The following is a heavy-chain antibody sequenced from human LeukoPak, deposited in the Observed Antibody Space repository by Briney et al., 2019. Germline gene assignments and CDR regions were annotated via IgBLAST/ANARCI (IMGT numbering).Heavy chain of an antibody. CDR1: GFTFSTYW. V-gene: IGHV3-7*01. CDR2: IQQDGIKK. CDR3: AREDDWNYEDY. Sequence: GGSLRLSCAASGFTFSTYWMSWVRQAPGKGLEWVANIQQDGIKKYYVNSVKGRFTISRDNAKNSLYLQMNSLRAEDTAIYYCAREDDWNYEDYWGQGTLVTVSS. J-gene: IGHJ4*02. D-gene: IGHD1-7*01.